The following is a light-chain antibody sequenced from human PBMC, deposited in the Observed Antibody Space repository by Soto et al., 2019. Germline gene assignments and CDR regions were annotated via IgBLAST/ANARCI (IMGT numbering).Light chain of an antibody. CDR2: ASS. Sequence: EIVLTQSPGTLSLSPGEGATLSCRASQDVDNNFLAWYQQRPGQAPRLLIYASSRRATGIPDRFSGSGSGTDFTLTISRVGPEDIAVYFCHQYYSSSTFGGGTKVEVK. CDR1: QDVDNNF. V-gene: IGKV3-20*01. CDR3: HQYYSSST. J-gene: IGKJ4*01.